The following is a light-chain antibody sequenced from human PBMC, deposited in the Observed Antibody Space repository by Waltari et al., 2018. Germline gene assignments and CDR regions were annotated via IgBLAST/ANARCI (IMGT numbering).Light chain of an antibody. CDR2: GGS. Sequence: DIVMTQTPLSLPITLGESASFSCRPSQSLLHSNGHTYLHWYLQKPGQSPQLLIYGGSNRASGVPDRFSGSGSGTDFTLQISKVEAEDVGVYYCVQAIAFPWTFGQGTKVEIK. V-gene: IGKV2-40*01. CDR1: QSLLHSNGHTY. J-gene: IGKJ1*01. CDR3: VQAIAFPWT.